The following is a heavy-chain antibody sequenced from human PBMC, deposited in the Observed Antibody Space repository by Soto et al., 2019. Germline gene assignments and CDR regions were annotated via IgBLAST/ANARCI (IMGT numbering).Heavy chain of an antibody. D-gene: IGHD1-26*01. J-gene: IGHJ4*01. CDR2: TYYRSKWYY. CDR1: GDSVSSNSAG. CDR3: ARGAQYSERIFDY. V-gene: IGHV6-1*01. Sequence: PAQTLSLTCAITGDSVSSNSAGWSWVRQSPSRGLEWLGRTYYRSKWYYEYAVSVRGRITINPDTSKNQYSLQLNSVTPEDTAVYFCARGAQYSERIFDYWDQGPLVTVS.